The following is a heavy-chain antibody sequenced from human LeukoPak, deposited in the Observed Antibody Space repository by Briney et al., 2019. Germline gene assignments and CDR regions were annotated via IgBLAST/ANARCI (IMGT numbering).Heavy chain of an antibody. CDR2: IYSGGST. CDR1: GFTVSGHF. Sequence: GGSLRLSCAASGFTVSGHFMSWVRQAPGKGLEWVSLIYSGGSTYYADSVKGRFTISRDNSQNTLYLQLNSLRAEDTAVYYCARPRSITGPFDYWGQGTLVTASS. V-gene: IGHV3-53*01. D-gene: IGHD1-14*01. J-gene: IGHJ4*02. CDR3: ARPRSITGPFDY.